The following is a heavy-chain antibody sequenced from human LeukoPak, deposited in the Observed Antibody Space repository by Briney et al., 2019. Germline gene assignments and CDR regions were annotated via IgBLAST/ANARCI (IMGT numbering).Heavy chain of an antibody. Sequence: SETLSLTCTVSGGSISNYYWSWIRQPAGKGLEWIGRMYTRGSTNYNPSLKSRVTMSVDTSKNQFSLKLSSVTAADTAVYYCARSVVGVTPRFDYWGQGTLVTVSS. CDR2: MYTRGST. J-gene: IGHJ4*02. D-gene: IGHD2-15*01. V-gene: IGHV4-4*07. CDR1: GGSISNYY. CDR3: ARSVVGVTPRFDY.